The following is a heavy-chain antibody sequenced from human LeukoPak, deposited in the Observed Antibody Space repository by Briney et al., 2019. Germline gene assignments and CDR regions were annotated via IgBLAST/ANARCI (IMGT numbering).Heavy chain of an antibody. D-gene: IGHD6-6*01. Sequence: PSETLSLTCTVSGDSITNYYWNWIRQPAGKGLEWIGRTHTSGTTNHNPSLKSRVTMSVDTSMNQFSLKLSSVTAADTAVYYCARLGDSSSSGIDYWGQGTLVTVSS. J-gene: IGHJ4*02. CDR2: THTSGTT. V-gene: IGHV4-4*07. CDR3: ARLGDSSSSGIDY. CDR1: GDSITNYY.